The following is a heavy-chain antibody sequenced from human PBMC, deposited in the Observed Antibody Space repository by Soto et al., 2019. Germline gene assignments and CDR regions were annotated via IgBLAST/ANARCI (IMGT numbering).Heavy chain of an antibody. CDR1: GGSISSGGYY. D-gene: IGHD4-17*01. CDR2: IYYSGRT. V-gene: IGHV4-31*01. CDR3: ARTRPNYGDYEIPDY. Sequence: QVQLQESGPGLVKPSQTLSLTCTVSGGSISSGGYYWSWIRQHPGKGLEWIGYIYYSGRTYYNPCLKSLVTISLYTSTNQFSLKLSSVTAADTAVYYCARTRPNYGDYEIPDYWGQGTLVTVSS. J-gene: IGHJ4*02.